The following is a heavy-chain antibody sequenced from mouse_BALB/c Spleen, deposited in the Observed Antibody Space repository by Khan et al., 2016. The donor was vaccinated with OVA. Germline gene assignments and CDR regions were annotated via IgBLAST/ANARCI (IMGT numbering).Heavy chain of an antibody. CDR2: ISYSGNN. Sequence: EVQLKESGPGLVKPSQSLSLTCTVTGYSITSDHAWNWIRQFPGNKLEWRGYISYSGNNKYNPSLKSRISITRDTSKNQFFLQLNSVTAEDTATYYCARIDGWDFDYWGQGTTLTVSS. CDR3: ARIDGWDFDY. V-gene: IGHV3-2*02. J-gene: IGHJ2*01. D-gene: IGHD2-3*01. CDR1: GYSITSDHA.